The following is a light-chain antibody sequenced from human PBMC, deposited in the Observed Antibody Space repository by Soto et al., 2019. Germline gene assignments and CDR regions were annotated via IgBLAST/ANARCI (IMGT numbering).Light chain of an antibody. Sequence: IQMTQSPSSLSASVGDRVTITCRASQDIRKDLAWYQQKPGKAPQILIYGASTLQTGVASRFSGSGSGTEFTLTISSLQPDDFATYYCQQYNSYSRTFGQGTKVDIK. CDR2: GAS. CDR3: QQYNSYSRT. V-gene: IGKV1-16*01. J-gene: IGKJ1*01. CDR1: QDIRKD.